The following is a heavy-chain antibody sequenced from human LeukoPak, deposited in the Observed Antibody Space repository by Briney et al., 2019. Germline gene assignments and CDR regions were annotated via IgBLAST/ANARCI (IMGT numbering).Heavy chain of an antibody. V-gene: IGHV4-30-4*01. CDR1: GGSISSGDYY. D-gene: IGHD2-2*01. CDR3: ARAYCSSTSCYWLGARPGARYYGMDV. Sequence: SQTLSLACTVSGGSISSGDYYWRWIRQPPGKGLEWIGYIYYSGSTYYNPSLKSRVTISVDTSKNQFSLKLSSVTAADTAVYYCARAYCSSTSCYWLGARPGARYYGMDVWGQGTTVTVSS. J-gene: IGHJ6*02. CDR2: IYYSGST.